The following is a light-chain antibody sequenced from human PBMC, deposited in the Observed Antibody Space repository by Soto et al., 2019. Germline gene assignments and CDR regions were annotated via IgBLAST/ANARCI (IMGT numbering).Light chain of an antibody. CDR2: GAS. CDR1: QTLSSSC. CDR3: QLYGSSPRT. Sequence: EIVLTQSPGTLSLSPGERATLSCRASQTLSSSCLAWYQQKPGQAPRLLIYGASSRATGIPDRFSGSGSGTYFTPIISRLQPEDAAVYYCQLYGSSPRTFGQGTKLEI. V-gene: IGKV3-20*01. J-gene: IGKJ2*01.